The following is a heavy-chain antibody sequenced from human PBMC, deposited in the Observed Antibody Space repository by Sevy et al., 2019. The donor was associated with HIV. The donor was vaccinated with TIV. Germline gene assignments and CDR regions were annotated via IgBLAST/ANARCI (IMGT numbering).Heavy chain of an antibody. V-gene: IGHV1-18*01. D-gene: IGHD3-22*01. CDR1: GYTFSSYG. J-gene: IGHJ4*02. CDR3: AGGVLDSDYERSGYYFDY. CDR2: ISGYNGDT. Sequence: ASVKVSCKASGYTFSSYGISWVRQAPGQGLEWMGWISGYNGDTNYAQKFQGRLTMTTDTSASTAYLELRSLRSDDTAVYRCAGGVLDSDYERSGYYFDYWGQGTLVTVSS.